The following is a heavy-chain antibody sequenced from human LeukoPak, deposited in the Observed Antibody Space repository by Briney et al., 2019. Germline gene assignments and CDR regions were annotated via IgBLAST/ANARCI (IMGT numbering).Heavy chain of an antibody. CDR2: IKGKSDGGTT. Sequence: GGSLRLSCAASGFPFTYTWMNWVRQAPGKGQEWVGHIKGKSDGGTTEYAAPVKGRFTISRDDSKSTLYLQMTSLNTDDTAVYYCSRGHYGRWGQGTLVTVSS. V-gene: IGHV3-15*01. CDR1: GFPFTYTW. D-gene: IGHD3-10*01. CDR3: SRGHYGR. J-gene: IGHJ4*02.